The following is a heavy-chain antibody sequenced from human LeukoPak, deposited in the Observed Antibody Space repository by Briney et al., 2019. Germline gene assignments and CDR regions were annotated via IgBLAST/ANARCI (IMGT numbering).Heavy chain of an antibody. CDR2: INPNSGGT. CDR3: AVPSYSSSWYWFDP. Sequence: ASVKVSCKASGYTFTSYYMHWVRQAPGQGLEWMGWINPNSGGTNYAQKFQGRVTMTRDTSISTAYMELSRLRSDDTAVYYCAVPSYSSSWYWFDPWGQGTLVTVSS. CDR1: GYTFTSYY. V-gene: IGHV1-2*02. D-gene: IGHD6-13*01. J-gene: IGHJ5*02.